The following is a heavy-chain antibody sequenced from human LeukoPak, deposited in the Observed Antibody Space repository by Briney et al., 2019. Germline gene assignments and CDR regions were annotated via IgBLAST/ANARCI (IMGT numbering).Heavy chain of an antibody. CDR3: ARHDSSGPYNAFDI. Sequence: KPSETLSLTCTVSGGSISSSSYYWGWICQPPGKGLEWIGSIYYSGSTYYNPSLKSRVTISVDTSKNQFSLKLSSVTAADTAVYYCARHDSSGPYNAFDIWGQGTMVTVSS. J-gene: IGHJ3*02. CDR2: IYYSGST. CDR1: GGSISSSSYY. V-gene: IGHV4-39*01. D-gene: IGHD3-22*01.